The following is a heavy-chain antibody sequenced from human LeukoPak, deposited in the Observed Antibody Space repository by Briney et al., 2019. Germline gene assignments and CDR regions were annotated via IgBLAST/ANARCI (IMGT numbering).Heavy chain of an antibody. CDR1: GFTFSSYG. D-gene: IGHD5-24*01. CDR3: ATSVEMATNGVDY. Sequence: PGGSLRLSCAASGFTFSSYGMHWVRQAPGKGLEWVAFIRYDGSNKYYADSVKGRFTISRDNSKNTLYLQMISLRAEDTAVYYCATSVEMATNGVDYWGQGTLVTVSS. J-gene: IGHJ4*02. V-gene: IGHV3-30*02. CDR2: IRYDGSNK.